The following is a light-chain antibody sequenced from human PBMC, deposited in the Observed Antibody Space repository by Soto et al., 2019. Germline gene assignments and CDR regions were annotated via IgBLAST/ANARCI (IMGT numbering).Light chain of an antibody. CDR1: SSDVGSYNL. Sequence: QSVPTQPASVSGSPGQSITISCTGTSSDVGSYNLVSWYQQHPGKAPKLMIYEGSKRPSGVSNRFSGSKSGNTASLTISGLQAEDEADYYCCSYAGSHVVFGGGTKLTVL. J-gene: IGLJ2*01. CDR2: EGS. CDR3: CSYAGSHVV. V-gene: IGLV2-23*01.